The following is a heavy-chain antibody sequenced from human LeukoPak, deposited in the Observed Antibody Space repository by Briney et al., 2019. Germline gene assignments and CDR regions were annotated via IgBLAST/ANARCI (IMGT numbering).Heavy chain of an antibody. CDR1: GYTFTSYY. Sequence: ASVKASCKASGYTFTSYYMHWVRQAPGQGLEWMGIINPSGGSTSYAQKFQGRVTMTRDTSTSTVYMELSSLRSEDTAVYYCARSYDSSGYYGGYWFDYWGQGTLVTVSS. CDR3: ARSYDSSGYYGGYWFDY. CDR2: INPSGGST. D-gene: IGHD3-22*01. V-gene: IGHV1-46*01. J-gene: IGHJ4*02.